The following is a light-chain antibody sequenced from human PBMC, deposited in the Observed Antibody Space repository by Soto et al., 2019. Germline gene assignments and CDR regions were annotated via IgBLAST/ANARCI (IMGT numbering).Light chain of an antibody. CDR2: GAS. J-gene: IGKJ1*01. CDR3: QQYDNSLWT. V-gene: IGKV3-20*01. CDR1: QTVSSVH. Sequence: EIVLTQSPGTLSLSPGERASLSCRASQTVSSVHLAWYQHKPGQAPRLLIYGASRRATGVPDRFSGSGSGTDFTLTIRRLETEAFAVYSCQQYDNSLWTFGQGTKVDIK.